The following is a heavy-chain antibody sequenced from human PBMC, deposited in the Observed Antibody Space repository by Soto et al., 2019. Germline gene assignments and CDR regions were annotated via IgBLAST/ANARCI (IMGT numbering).Heavy chain of an antibody. V-gene: IGHV1-3*05. CDR2: INAGNGNT. J-gene: IGHJ4*02. CDR1: GYTFTSYA. Sequence: QVQLVQSGAEEKKPGASVKVSCKASGYTFTSYAMHWVRQAPGQRLEWMGWINAGNGNTKYSQKFQGRVTITRDTSASTGYMELSSLRSEDKAVYYCAGSIVVVNALDYWGQGTLVTVSS. D-gene: IGHD2-21*01. CDR3: AGSIVVVNALDY.